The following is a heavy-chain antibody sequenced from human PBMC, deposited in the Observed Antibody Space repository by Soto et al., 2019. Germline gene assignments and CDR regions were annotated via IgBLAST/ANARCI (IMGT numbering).Heavy chain of an antibody. CDR3: TRDPFFGAFDY. CDR2: IKADGSDK. V-gene: IGHV3-7*01. J-gene: IGHJ4*02. CDR1: GFSFRNYW. Sequence: SLRLSCAASGFSFRNYWMTWVRQAPGKGLEWVATIKADGSDKYYVDSVRGRFAISRDNAENSMYLQMDSLRPEDTAVFYCTRDPFFGAFDYWGQGALVTVSS. D-gene: IGHD3-10*01.